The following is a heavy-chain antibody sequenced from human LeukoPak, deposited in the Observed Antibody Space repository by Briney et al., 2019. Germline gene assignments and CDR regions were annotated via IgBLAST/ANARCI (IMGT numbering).Heavy chain of an antibody. V-gene: IGHV4-59*01. J-gene: IGHJ4*02. CDR1: GGSISTYC. CDR2: ICYSGST. Sequence: SETLSLTCTVSGGSISTYCWDWFRQPPGKGLEWIGHICYSGSTNYNPSLKSRVTISVDTSKNQFSLNLSSVTAADTAVYYCARGPTVTTDYWGQGTLVTVSS. D-gene: IGHD4-17*01. CDR3: ARGPTVTTDY.